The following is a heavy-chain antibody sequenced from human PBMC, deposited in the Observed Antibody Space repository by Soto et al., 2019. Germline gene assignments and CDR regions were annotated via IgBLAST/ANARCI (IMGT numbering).Heavy chain of an antibody. J-gene: IGHJ4*02. D-gene: IGHD1-26*01. CDR2: INPDNGNT. CDR1: GYTFINYG. V-gene: IGHV1-18*01. Sequence: QVQLVPSGPEVKKPGASVKVSCKTSGYTFINYGISWVRQAPGQGLEWMGWINPDNGNTNFAQRLQGRVTMTADRSTRTAYMELRSLRCDDTAMYYCARVGGAVVTADYWGQGTLVTVSS. CDR3: ARVGGAVVTADY.